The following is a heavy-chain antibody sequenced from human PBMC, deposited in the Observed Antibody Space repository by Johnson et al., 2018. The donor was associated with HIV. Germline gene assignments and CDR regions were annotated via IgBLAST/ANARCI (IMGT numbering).Heavy chain of an antibody. D-gene: IGHD1-26*01. Sequence: QLVESGGGVVQPGRSLRLSCAASGFTFSSYAMHWVRQAPGKGLEWVAVISYDGSNKYYADSVKGRFTTPRDNSKNTLYLQMNILRSEDTAVYYCAKDRYIKGASTGFDIWGQGTMVTVSS. CDR2: ISYDGSNK. J-gene: IGHJ3*02. CDR3: AKDRYIKGASTGFDI. CDR1: GFTFSSYA. V-gene: IGHV3-30*04.